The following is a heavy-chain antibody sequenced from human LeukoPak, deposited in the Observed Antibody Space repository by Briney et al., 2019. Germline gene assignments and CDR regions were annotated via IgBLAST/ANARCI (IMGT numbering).Heavy chain of an antibody. CDR2: IYYCGCT. V-gene: IGHV4-59*01. J-gene: IGHJ4*02. Sequence: SETLSLTCTVSGGSISSFYWRWMRQPPGKGVEWIGFIYYCGCTKYNPSLKSRVPRSVDPSQNQFSLKLRSVTASDPAFYSCARYRYDNGGYYCDSGARGTLDSVSS. CDR1: GGSISSFY. D-gene: IGHD3-22*01. CDR3: ARYRYDNGGYYCDS.